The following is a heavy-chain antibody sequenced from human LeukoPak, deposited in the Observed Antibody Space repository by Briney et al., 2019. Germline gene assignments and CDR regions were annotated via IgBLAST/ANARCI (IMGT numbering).Heavy chain of an antibody. CDR2: TSDRGDYT. V-gene: IGHV3-23*01. CDR1: GFTFSSYW. CDR3: AKKAQYNGNYPLDY. Sequence: GGSLRLSCAASGFTFSSYWMSWVRQAPGKGLEWVSGTSDRGDYTYYADSVKGRFTISRDNSKNTLYLQMNSLRAEDTALYFCAKKAQYNGNYPLDYWGQGTLVTVSS. J-gene: IGHJ4*02. D-gene: IGHD1-26*01.